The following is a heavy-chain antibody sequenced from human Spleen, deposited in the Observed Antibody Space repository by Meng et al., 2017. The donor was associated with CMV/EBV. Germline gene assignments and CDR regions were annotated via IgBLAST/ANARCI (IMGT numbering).Heavy chain of an antibody. D-gene: IGHD2-2*01. CDR2: ISAYNGNT. CDR1: GYTCTSYG. J-gene: IGHJ6*02. CDR3: AREVVVPAAKGWAYYYYGMDV. Sequence: ASVKVSCKASGYTCTSYGISWVRQAPGQGLEWMGWISAYNGNTNYAQKLQGRVTMTTDTSTSTAYMELRSLRSDDTAVYYCAREVVVPAAKGWAYYYYGMDVWGQGTTVTVSS. V-gene: IGHV1-18*01.